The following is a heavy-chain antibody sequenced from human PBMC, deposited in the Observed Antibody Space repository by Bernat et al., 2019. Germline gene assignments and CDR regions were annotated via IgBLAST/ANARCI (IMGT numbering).Heavy chain of an antibody. CDR3: ARPLYGSSSAGFDP. V-gene: IGHV4-39*01. Sequence: QVQLQESGPGLVKPSQTLSLTCTVSGDSISSSSYYWGWIRQPPGKGLEWIGSIYYSGSTYYNPSLKSRVTISVDTSKNQFSLKLSSVTAADTAVYYCARPLYGSSSAGFDPWGQGTLVTVSS. J-gene: IGHJ5*02. D-gene: IGHD6-13*01. CDR2: IYYSGST. CDR1: GDSISSSSYY.